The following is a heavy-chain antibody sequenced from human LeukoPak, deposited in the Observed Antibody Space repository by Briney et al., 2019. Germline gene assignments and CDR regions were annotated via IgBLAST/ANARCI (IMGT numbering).Heavy chain of an antibody. Sequence: ASVKVSCKASGYTFTGYYMHWVRQAPGQGLEWMGWINPNSGGTNYAQKFQGRVTMTGDTSISTAYMELSRLRSEDTAVYYCARAVDCSGGSCYPWSYYYYYMDVWGKGTTVTVSS. D-gene: IGHD2-15*01. J-gene: IGHJ6*03. CDR2: INPNSGGT. CDR3: ARAVDCSGGSCYPWSYYYYYMDV. V-gene: IGHV1-2*02. CDR1: GYTFTGYY.